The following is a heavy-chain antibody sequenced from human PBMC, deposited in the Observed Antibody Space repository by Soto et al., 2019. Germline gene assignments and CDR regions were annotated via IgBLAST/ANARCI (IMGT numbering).Heavy chain of an antibody. CDR3: AKDLSGSVDTAIHWDVYDY. V-gene: IGHV3-23*01. J-gene: IGHJ4*02. CDR2: ISGSGGST. CDR1: GFTFSGYA. Sequence: PGGSLRLSCAASGFTFSGYAMSWVRQAPGKGLEWVSAISGSGGSTYYADSVKGRFTISRDNSKNTLYLQMNSLRAEDTAVYYCAKDLSGSVDTAIHWDVYDYWGQGTLVTVSS. D-gene: IGHD5-18*01.